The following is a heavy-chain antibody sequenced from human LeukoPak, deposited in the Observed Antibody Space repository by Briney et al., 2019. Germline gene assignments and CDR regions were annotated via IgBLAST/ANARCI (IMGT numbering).Heavy chain of an antibody. CDR2: IKQDGSEK. Sequence: GGSLRLSCAASGFTFSNYWMNWVRQAPGKGLEWVANIKQDGSEKYYVDPVKGRFTISRDNAKNSLFLQMNSLRAEDTAVYYCAGGGGWKPDYWGQGTLVTVSS. CDR3: AGGGGWKPDY. CDR1: GFTFSNYW. D-gene: IGHD2-15*01. V-gene: IGHV3-7*04. J-gene: IGHJ4*02.